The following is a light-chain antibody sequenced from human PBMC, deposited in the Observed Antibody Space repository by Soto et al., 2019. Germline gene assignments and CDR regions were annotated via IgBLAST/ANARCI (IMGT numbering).Light chain of an antibody. Sequence: QSVLTQPPSASGTPGQRVTISCSGSSSNIGSNTVNWYQQLPGTAPKRLIYSNNQRPSGVPDRFSGSKSGTSASLAISGLQSEDEADYSCAAWDDSLNGPEFGGGTKLTVL. J-gene: IGLJ2*01. CDR1: SSNIGSNT. CDR2: SNN. V-gene: IGLV1-44*01. CDR3: AAWDDSLNGPE.